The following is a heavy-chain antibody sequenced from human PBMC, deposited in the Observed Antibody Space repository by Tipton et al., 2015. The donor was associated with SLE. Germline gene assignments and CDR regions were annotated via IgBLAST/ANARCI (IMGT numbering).Heavy chain of an antibody. J-gene: IGHJ5*02. V-gene: IGHV4-31*03. CDR2: TYYSGSP. D-gene: IGHD3-22*01. CDR3: PIYYHDGTGLHWFDP. CDR1: GGSISSGGYY. Sequence: TLSLTCNVSGGSISSGGYYWSWIRQHPGKGLEWIGYTYYSGSPYYNPSLKSRVTISLDMSKNQFSLRLSSVTAADTAVYYCPIYYHDGTGLHWFDPWGQGTLVTVSS.